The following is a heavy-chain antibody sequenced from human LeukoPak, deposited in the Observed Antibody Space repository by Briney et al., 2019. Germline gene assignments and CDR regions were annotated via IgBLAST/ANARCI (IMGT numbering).Heavy chain of an antibody. CDR3: ARHLSWYFDL. CDR2: IYYSGST. J-gene: IGHJ2*01. Sequence: SETLSLTCTVSGGSISSYYWSWIRQPPGKGLEWIGYIYYSGSTNYNPSLKSRVTISVDTSKSQFSLKLSSVTAADTAVYYCARHLSWYFDLWGRGTLVTVSS. V-gene: IGHV4-59*08. CDR1: GGSISSYY.